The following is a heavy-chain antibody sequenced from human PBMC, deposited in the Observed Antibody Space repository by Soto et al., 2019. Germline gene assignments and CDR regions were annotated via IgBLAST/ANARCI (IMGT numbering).Heavy chain of an antibody. D-gene: IGHD5-18*01. Sequence: PSETLSLTCAASGGSISRNYWSWIRQTPGKGLEWIGNIYYSGRTNSNPSLKSRVTITVDTSKQQFSLNLSSVTAADTAVYYCERPRGYSYVFDYWGQGTLVTVSS. CDR1: GGSISRNY. CDR3: ERPRGYSYVFDY. V-gene: IGHV4-59*01. CDR2: IYYSGRT. J-gene: IGHJ4*02.